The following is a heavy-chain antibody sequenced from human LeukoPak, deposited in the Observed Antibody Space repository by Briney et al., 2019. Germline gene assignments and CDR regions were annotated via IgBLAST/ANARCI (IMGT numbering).Heavy chain of an antibody. J-gene: IGHJ4*02. Sequence: GGSLRLSCAASGFTFSSYGMHWVRQAPGKGLEWVAVISYDGSNKYYADSVKGRFTISRDNSKNTLYLQMNSPRAEDTAVYYCAKASPPRLLLRLDYWGQGTLVTVSS. CDR3: AKASPPRLLLRLDY. CDR2: ISYDGSNK. CDR1: GFTFSSYG. V-gene: IGHV3-30*18. D-gene: IGHD3-22*01.